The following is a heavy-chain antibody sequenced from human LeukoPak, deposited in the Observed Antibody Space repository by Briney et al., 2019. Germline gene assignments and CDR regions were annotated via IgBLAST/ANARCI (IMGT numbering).Heavy chain of an antibody. D-gene: IGHD3-10*01. Sequence: GGSLTLSCAVSGCTFSDLFMHWLRQAPWKGLEGVGRTKYKGYSYTTEYAASVKGRFTISRDDSKNLVYLQMNSLKTEDTAVYYCASIRGVCGYWGQGTLVTVSS. CDR3: ASIRGVCGY. CDR1: GCTFSDLF. V-gene: IGHV3-72*01. J-gene: IGHJ4*02. CDR2: TKYKGYSYTT.